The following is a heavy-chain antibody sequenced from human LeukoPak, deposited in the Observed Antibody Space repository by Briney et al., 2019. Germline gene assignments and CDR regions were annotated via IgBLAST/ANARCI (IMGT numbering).Heavy chain of an antibody. J-gene: IGHJ4*02. CDR2: VYYSGSA. V-gene: IGHV4-39*01. CDR1: GGSISSDLHY. CDR3: ARVGRGGMATPTFDS. Sequence: PSETLSLTCTVSGGSISSDLHYWGWIRQPPGKGLEFIGTVYYSGSAYYNPSLKSRLTISVDTSKNQFSLKLSSVTAADTAVYYCARVGRGGMATPTFDSWGQGTLVTVSS. D-gene: IGHD5-24*01.